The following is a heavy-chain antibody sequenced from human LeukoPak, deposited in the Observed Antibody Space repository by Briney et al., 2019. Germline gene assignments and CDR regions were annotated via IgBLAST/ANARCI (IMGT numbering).Heavy chain of an antibody. CDR1: EFTFNSYG. J-gene: IGHJ4*02. CDR3: ARDKSGVRGVPDY. Sequence: PGRSLRLSCEGSEFTFNSYGMHWVRQAPGKGLEWVAVISYDGSNTYYADSVKGRFTISRDNSKNTLYLQMNSLRAEDTAVYYCARDKSGVRGVPDYWGQGTLVTVSS. D-gene: IGHD3-10*01. CDR2: ISYDGSNT. V-gene: IGHV3-30*03.